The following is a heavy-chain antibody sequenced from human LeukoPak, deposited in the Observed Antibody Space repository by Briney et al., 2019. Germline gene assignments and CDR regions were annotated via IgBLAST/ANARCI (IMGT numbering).Heavy chain of an antibody. CDR3: ARDQMYYYDSSGYYYGQNAFDI. CDR2: SSSSSSYI. D-gene: IGHD3-22*01. V-gene: IGHV3-21*01. J-gene: IGHJ3*02. Sequence: SGGSLRLSCAASGFTFSSYSMNWVRQAPGKGLEWVSSSSSSSSYIYYADSVKGRFTISRDNAKNSLYLQMNSLRAEDTAVYYCARDQMYYYDSSGYYYGQNAFDIWGQGTMDTVSS. CDR1: GFTFSSYS.